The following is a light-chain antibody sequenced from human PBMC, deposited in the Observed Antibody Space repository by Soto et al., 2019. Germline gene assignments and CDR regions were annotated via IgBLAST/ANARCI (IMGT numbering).Light chain of an antibody. CDR1: QGIRSD. J-gene: IGKJ4*01. CDR3: LQHNSYPLT. V-gene: IGKV1-17*01. CDR2: GAS. Sequence: QMTQSPASLSASVGDRVAISCRASQGIRSDLGWYQQKPGKAPNRLIYGASTLQNGVPSRFSGSGSGTEFTLTITSLQPEDYVTYYCLQHNSYPLTFGGGTKVEMK.